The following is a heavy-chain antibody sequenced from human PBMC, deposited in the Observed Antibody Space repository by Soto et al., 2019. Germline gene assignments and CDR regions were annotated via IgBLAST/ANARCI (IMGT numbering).Heavy chain of an antibody. V-gene: IGHV3-21*02. D-gene: IGHD6-13*01. CDR2: ISSNSAYI. CDR3: TRDASRDSSARGWFDP. Sequence: EVQLVESGGGLVKPGGSLRLSCAASGFSFRSFIMNWVRQAPGKGLEWVSTISSNSAYIDYTDALRGRFTIPRDNAKNSLHLQMNSLRAENTAVNSCTRDASRDSSARGWFDPWGPGHLVHVSS. CDR1: GFSFRSFI. J-gene: IGHJ5*02.